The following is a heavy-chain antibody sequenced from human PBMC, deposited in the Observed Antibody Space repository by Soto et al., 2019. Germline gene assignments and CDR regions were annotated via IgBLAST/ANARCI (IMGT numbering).Heavy chain of an antibody. D-gene: IGHD2-21*01. Sequence: TAETLSLTCTVSGVSISSYYWGWIRQPAGKGLEWIGRIYTSGSTNYNPSLKSRVTMSVATSKNQFSLKLSSVTAADTAVYYWARNVYSPKWYFDLWGSGTLVT. CDR1: GVSISSYY. CDR3: ARNVYSPKWYFDL. CDR2: IYTSGST. V-gene: IGHV4-4*07. J-gene: IGHJ2*01.